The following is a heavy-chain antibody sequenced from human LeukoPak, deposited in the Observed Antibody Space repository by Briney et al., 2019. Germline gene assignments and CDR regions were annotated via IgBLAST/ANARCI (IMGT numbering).Heavy chain of an antibody. D-gene: IGHD1-26*01. J-gene: IGHJ4*02. CDR2: INTVGTNT. CDR1: GFMFSDYW. Sequence: GGSLRLSCAASGFMFSDYWMYWVRQAPGKGLVWVSHINTVGTNTNYAGSVKGRFTISRGNAKNTLYLQMNSLRAEDTAVYYCARDRSGLYDYWGQGTLVTVSS. V-gene: IGHV3-74*01. CDR3: ARDRSGLYDY.